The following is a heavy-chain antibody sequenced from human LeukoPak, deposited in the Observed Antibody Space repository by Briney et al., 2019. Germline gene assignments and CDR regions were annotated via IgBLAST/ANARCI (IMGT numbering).Heavy chain of an antibody. J-gene: IGHJ3*02. V-gene: IGHV3-23*01. D-gene: IGHD3-22*01. CDR2: ISGSGGST. Sequence: HTGGSLRLSCAASGFTFSSYAMSWVRQAPGKGLEWVSAISGSGGSTYYADSVKGRFTISRDNSKNTLYLQMNSLRAEDTAVYYCAKDRAYYYDSSGYSWYAFDIWGQGTMVTVSS. CDR3: AKDRAYYYDSSGYSWYAFDI. CDR1: GFTFSSYA.